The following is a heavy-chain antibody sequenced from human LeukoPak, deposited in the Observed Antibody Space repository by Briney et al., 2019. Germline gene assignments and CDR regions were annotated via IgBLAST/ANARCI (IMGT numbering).Heavy chain of an antibody. J-gene: IGHJ6*02. D-gene: IGHD6-13*01. CDR1: GYTFTGYY. V-gene: IGHV1-2*04. Sequence: ASVKVSCKASGYTFTGYYMHWVRQAPGQGLEWMGWINPNSGGTNYAQKFQGWVTMTRDTSISTAYMELSRLRSDDTAVYYCARVAAAGYYYYGMDVWGQRTTVTVSS. CDR3: ARVAAAGYYYYGMDV. CDR2: INPNSGGT.